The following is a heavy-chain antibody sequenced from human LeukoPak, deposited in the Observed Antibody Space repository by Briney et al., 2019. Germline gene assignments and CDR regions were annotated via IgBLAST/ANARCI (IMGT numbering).Heavy chain of an antibody. CDR1: GFTFSSYG. Sequence: GGSLRLSCAASGFTFSSYGMHWVRQAPGKGLEWVAVISYDGSNKYYADSVKGRFTISRDNSKNTLYLQMNSLRAEDTAVYYCARGIGGWYNWYFDLWGRGTLVTVSS. J-gene: IGHJ2*01. CDR3: ARGIGGWYNWYFDL. V-gene: IGHV3-30*03. D-gene: IGHD6-19*01. CDR2: ISYDGSNK.